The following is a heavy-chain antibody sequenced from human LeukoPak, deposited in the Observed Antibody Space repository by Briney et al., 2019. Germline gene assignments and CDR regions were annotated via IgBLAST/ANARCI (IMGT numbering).Heavy chain of an antibody. J-gene: IGHJ4*02. CDR2: ISSGSSTI. CDR3: ARSVLPDY. CDR1: GFTFSSYS. V-gene: IGHV3-48*01. Sequence: GGSLRLSCAASGFTFSSYSMNWVRQAPGKGLEWVSYISSGSSTIYYADSVKGRFTISRDNAKNSLYLQMNSLRAEDTAVYYCARSVLPDYWGQGTLVTVSS.